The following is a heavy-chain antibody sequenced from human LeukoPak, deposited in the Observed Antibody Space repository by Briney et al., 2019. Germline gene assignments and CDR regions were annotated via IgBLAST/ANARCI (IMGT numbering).Heavy chain of an antibody. CDR2: INPNSGGT. CDR1: GYTFTGYY. CDR3: AGDVDIVATGVAGVNY. D-gene: IGHD5-12*01. V-gene: IGHV1-2*06. Sequence: ASVKVSCKASGYTFTGYYMHWVRQAPGHGLEWMERINPNSGGTNYAQKFQGRVTMTRDTSISTAYMELSRLRSDDTAVYYCAGDVDIVATGVAGVNYWGQGTLVTVSS. J-gene: IGHJ4*02.